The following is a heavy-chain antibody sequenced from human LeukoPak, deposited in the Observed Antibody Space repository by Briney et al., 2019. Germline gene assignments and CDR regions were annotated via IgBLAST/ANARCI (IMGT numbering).Heavy chain of an antibody. D-gene: IGHD1-1*01. CDR2: INPDNGVT. CDR3: ARRYTNNGGLPRY. J-gene: IGHJ4*02. Sequence: ASVKVSCKASGYTCTGFYIHWVRQAPGQGLEWMGWINPDNGVTNYAQRFQGRVTMTRDTAVSTAFMELSRLTSDDTSVYYCARRYTNNGGLPRYWGQGTLVTVSS. CDR1: GYTCTGFY. V-gene: IGHV1-2*02.